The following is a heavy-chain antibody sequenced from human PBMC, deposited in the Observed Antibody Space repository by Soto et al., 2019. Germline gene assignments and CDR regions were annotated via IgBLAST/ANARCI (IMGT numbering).Heavy chain of an antibody. CDR3: ARDPNYDFWSGYPKSRYFDY. CDR1: GFTFSSYS. V-gene: IGHV3-21*01. Sequence: GGSLRLSCAASGFTFSSYSMNWVRQAPGKGLEWVSSISSSSSYIYYADSVKGRFTISRDNAKNSLYLQMNSLRAEDTAVYYCARDPNYDFWSGYPKSRYFDYWGQGTLVTVSS. D-gene: IGHD3-3*01. CDR2: ISSSSSYI. J-gene: IGHJ4*02.